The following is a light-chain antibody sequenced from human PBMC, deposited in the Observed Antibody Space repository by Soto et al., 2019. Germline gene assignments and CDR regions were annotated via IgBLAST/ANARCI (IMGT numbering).Light chain of an antibody. CDR1: QTFSSH. V-gene: IGKV3-11*01. CDR2: DAS. J-gene: IGKJ5*01. CDR3: QQRSNWPPVIT. Sequence: EIVLTQSPATLSLSPGERATLSCRASQTFSSHLAWYQQKPGQAPRLLIYDASKRATGIPARFSGRGSGTDCTITISSLEPEDFAVYYCQQRSNWPPVITFGQGTRLEIK.